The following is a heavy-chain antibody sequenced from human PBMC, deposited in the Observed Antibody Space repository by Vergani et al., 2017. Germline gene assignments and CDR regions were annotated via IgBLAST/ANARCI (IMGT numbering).Heavy chain of an antibody. J-gene: IGHJ4*02. CDR1: GFTFSSYS. CDR3: ARDFSATPSGDY. D-gene: IGHD1-26*01. Sequence: EVQLVESGGGLVKPGGSLRLSCAASGFTFSSYSMNWVRQAPGKGLEWVSSISSSSSYIYYADSVKGRFTISRDNAKNSLYLQMNSLRAEDTAVYCCARDFSATPSGDYWSQGTLVTVSS. V-gene: IGHV3-21*01. CDR2: ISSSSSYI.